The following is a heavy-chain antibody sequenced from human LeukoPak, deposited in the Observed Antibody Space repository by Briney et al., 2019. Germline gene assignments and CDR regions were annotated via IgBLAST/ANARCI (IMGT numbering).Heavy chain of an antibody. CDR2: INHSGST. V-gene: IGHV4-34*01. CDR1: GGSFSGYY. CDR3: ARVARGYDSSGYYVGTAADAFDI. Sequence: SETLSLTCAVYGGSFSGYYWSWIRQPPGKGLEWIGEINHSGSTNYNPSLKSRVTISVDTSKNQFSLKLSSVTAADTAVYYCARVARGYDSSGYYVGTAADAFDIWGQGTMVTVSS. D-gene: IGHD3-22*01. J-gene: IGHJ3*02.